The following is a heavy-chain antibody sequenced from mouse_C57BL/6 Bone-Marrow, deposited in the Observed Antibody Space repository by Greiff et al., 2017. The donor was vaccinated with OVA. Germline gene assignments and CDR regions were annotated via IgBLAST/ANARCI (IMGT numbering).Heavy chain of an antibody. CDR3: ASSSGY. CDR2: IDPANGNT. D-gene: IGHD3-2*02. CDR1: GFPFKITY. Sequence: VPLKASVAALVRPVASVTLSCTASGFPFKITYMHWFHHMPYQVLSWIGRIDPANGNTKSAPTFQGKATITADTSSNTAYLQLSSLTSEDTAIYYCASSSGYWGQGTTLTVSS. J-gene: IGHJ2*01. V-gene: IGHV14-3*01.